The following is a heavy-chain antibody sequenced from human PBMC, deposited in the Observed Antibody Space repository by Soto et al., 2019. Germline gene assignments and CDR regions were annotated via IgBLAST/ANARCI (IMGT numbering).Heavy chain of an antibody. CDR3: ARQWAAAGGLLDY. J-gene: IGHJ4*02. CDR2: IYPGDSDT. Sequence: PGESLRISCKGSGYSFTSYWIGWVRQMPGKGLEWMGIIYPGDSDTRYSPSFQGQVTISADKSISTAYLQWSSLKASDTAMYYCARQWAAAGGLLDYWGQGTLVTVSS. CDR1: GYSFTSYW. V-gene: IGHV5-51*01. D-gene: IGHD6-13*01.